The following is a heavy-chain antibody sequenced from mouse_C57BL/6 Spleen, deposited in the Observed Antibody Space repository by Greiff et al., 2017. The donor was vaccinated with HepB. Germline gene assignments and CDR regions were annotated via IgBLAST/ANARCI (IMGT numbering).Heavy chain of an antibody. CDR2: ISSGSSTI. CDR1: GFTFSDYG. V-gene: IGHV5-17*01. D-gene: IGHD2-4*01. J-gene: IGHJ2*01. Sequence: EVKLMESGGGLVKPGGSLKLSCAASGFTFSDYGMHWVRQAPEKGLEWVAYISSGSSTIYYADTVKGRFTISRDNAKNTLFLQMTSLRSEDTAMYYCARCYDYDYFDYWGQGTTLTVSS. CDR3: ARCYDYDYFDY.